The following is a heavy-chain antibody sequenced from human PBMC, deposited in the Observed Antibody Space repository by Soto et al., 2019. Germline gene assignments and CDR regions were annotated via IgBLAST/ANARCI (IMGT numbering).Heavy chain of an antibody. V-gene: IGHV4-34*01. CDR1: GGSFSGDY. D-gene: IGHD2-15*01. J-gene: IGHJ6*02. Sequence: SETLSLTCAVYGGSFSGDYWSWIRQPPGKGLEWIGEINHSGSTNYNPSLKSRVTISVDTSKNQFSLKLSPVTAADAAVYYCARVTCSGGSCYRYDYYYYGMDVWGQGTTVTVS. CDR2: INHSGST. CDR3: ARVTCSGGSCYRYDYYYYGMDV.